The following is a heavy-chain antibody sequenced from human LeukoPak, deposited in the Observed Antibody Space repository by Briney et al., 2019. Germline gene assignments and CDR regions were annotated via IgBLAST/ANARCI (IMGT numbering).Heavy chain of an antibody. Sequence: SETLSLTCTVSGDSISSGDYYWSWTRQPAGKGLEWIGRISSSGSTNYNPSLKSRVTVSVDTSKNQFSLKLSSVTAADTAVYFCARGPYSYDSSGAFDIWGQGTMVTVSS. D-gene: IGHD3-22*01. V-gene: IGHV4-61*02. CDR1: GDSISSGDYY. CDR2: ISSSGST. CDR3: ARGPYSYDSSGAFDI. J-gene: IGHJ3*02.